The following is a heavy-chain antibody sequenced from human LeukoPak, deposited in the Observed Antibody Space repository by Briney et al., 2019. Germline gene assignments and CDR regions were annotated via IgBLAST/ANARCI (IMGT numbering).Heavy chain of an antibody. V-gene: IGHV4-39*01. CDR3: ARLWFGDGAFDI. CDR1: GGSISSSSYY. CDR2: IYYSGST. Sequence: SETLSLTCTVSGGSISSSSYYWGWIRQPPGKGLEWIGCIYYSGSTYYNPSLKSRVTISVDTSKNQFSLKLSSVTAADTAVYYCARLWFGDGAFDIWGQGTMVTVSS. D-gene: IGHD3-10*01. J-gene: IGHJ3*02.